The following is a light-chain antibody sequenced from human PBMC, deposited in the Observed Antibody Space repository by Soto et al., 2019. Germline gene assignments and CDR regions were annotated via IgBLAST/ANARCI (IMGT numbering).Light chain of an antibody. J-gene: IGLJ3*02. CDR2: TNN. V-gene: IGLV1-44*01. CDR1: SSNIGSKP. CDR3: ATWDDSLKGPV. Sequence: QSVLTQPPSVSGTPGQRVTISCSGSSSNIGSKPINWYQHLPGTAPKLLIFTNNRRPSGVPDRFSGSKSGTSGPLAITGLQSDDEADYYCATWDDSLKGPVFGGGTKLTVL.